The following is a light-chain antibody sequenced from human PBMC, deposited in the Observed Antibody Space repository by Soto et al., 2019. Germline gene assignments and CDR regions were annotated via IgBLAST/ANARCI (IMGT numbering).Light chain of an antibody. V-gene: IGLV2-8*01. CDR2: EVS. CDR3: SSSIGGDILV. Sequence: QSALTQPPSASGSPGQSVTISCTGSSSDIGNYDYVSWYQQYPGKAPKPVLYEVSKRPSGVPHRFSGSKSGTTASLTVSGLQAEDEADYYCSSSIGGDILVFGGGTKLTVL. J-gene: IGLJ3*02. CDR1: SSDIGNYDY.